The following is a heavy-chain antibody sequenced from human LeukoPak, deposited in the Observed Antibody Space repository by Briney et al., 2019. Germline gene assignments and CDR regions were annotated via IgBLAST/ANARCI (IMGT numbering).Heavy chain of an antibody. J-gene: IGHJ5*02. CDR3: ARGSVVVPAAILGWFDP. CDR2: INDSGRT. Sequence: SSETLSLTCAVYGESFSGYYWTWIRQPPGKGLEWIGEINDSGRTSCNPSLKSRVTISVDTSKNQFSLKLRSVAAADTAVYYCARGSVVVPAAILGWFDPWGQGTLVTVSS. D-gene: IGHD2-2*02. CDR1: GESFSGYY. V-gene: IGHV4-34*01.